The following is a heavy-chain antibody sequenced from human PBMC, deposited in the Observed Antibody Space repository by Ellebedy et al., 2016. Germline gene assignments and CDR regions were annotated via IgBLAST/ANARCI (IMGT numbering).Heavy chain of an antibody. J-gene: IGHJ4*02. Sequence: ASVKVSCKASGYTFNNYWIGWVRQMPGKGLEWMGIIFPADSNTKYSPSSQGQVAISVDKSITTAYLQWGSLKASDTAMYYCARLGYHYGQGDYWGQGTLVTVSS. CDR2: IFPADSNT. V-gene: IGHV5-51*01. CDR1: GYTFNNYW. CDR3: ARLGYHYGQGDY. D-gene: IGHD3-10*01.